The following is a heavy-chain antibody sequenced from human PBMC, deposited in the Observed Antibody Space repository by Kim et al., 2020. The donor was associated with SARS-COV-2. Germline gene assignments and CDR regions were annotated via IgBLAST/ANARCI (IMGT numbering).Heavy chain of an antibody. CDR3: AREEGTTRLDAFDI. Sequence: AQKLQGRGTMTTDTSTRTAYMELRSLRSDDTAVYYCAREEGTTRLDAFDIWGQGTMVTVSS. V-gene: IGHV1-18*01. D-gene: IGHD4-17*01. J-gene: IGHJ3*02.